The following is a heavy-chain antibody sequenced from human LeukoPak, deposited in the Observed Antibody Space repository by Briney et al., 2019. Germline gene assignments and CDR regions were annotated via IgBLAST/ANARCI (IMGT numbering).Heavy chain of an antibody. V-gene: IGHV4-34*01. D-gene: IGHD4-17*01. CDR2: INHSGST. CDR1: GGTFSGYY. CDR3: ARGGGTVTNFRDAFDI. J-gene: IGHJ3*02. Sequence: SETLSLTCAVYGGTFSGYYWSWIRKPPGKGREWIGEINHSGSTNYNPSLKSRVTISVDTSKNQFSLKLSSVTAADTAVYYCARGGGTVTNFRDAFDIWGQGTMVTVSS.